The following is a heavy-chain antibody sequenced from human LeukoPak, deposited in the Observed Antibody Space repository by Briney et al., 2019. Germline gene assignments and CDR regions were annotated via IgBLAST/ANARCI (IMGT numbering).Heavy chain of an antibody. Sequence: WETLSLTCTVSGGSISSSSYYWGWIRQPPGKGLEWIGSIYYSGSTYYNPSLKSRVTISVDTSKNQFSLKLSSVTAAHTAVYYCARLSVGVGNYWGQGTLVTVSS. CDR1: GGSISSSSYY. V-gene: IGHV4-39*01. CDR3: ARLSVGVGNY. D-gene: IGHD1-26*01. CDR2: IYYSGST. J-gene: IGHJ4*02.